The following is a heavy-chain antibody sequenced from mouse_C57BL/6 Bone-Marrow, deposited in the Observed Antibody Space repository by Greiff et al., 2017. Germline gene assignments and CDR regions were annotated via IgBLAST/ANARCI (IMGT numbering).Heavy chain of an antibody. Sequence: VQLQQSGAELVKPGASVKISCKASGYAFSGYWMNWVKQRPGKGLEWIGQIYPGDGDTNYNGKFKGKATLTADKSSSTAYMQLSSLTSEDSSVYFCARWIYYYGSSTYYFDDWGQGTTLTVAS. CDR3: ARWIYYYGSSTYYFDD. V-gene: IGHV1-80*01. CDR2: IYPGDGDT. CDR1: GYAFSGYW. J-gene: IGHJ2*01. D-gene: IGHD1-1*01.